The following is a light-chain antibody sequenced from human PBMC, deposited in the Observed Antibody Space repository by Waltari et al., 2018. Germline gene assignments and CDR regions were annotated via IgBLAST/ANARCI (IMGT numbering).Light chain of an antibody. CDR2: EVS. CDR3: SSYSNIKMYL. V-gene: IGLV2-14*01. CDR1: YSSVGGFDY. Sequence: QSALTQPAPVSGSPGQSIPIPRTGSYSSVGGFDYVSWYQQHPGKVPKLLIYEVSNRPSGVSNRFFGFKSGITASLIISGLQAEDEADYYCSSYSNIKMYLLGTGTKVSVL. J-gene: IGLJ1*01.